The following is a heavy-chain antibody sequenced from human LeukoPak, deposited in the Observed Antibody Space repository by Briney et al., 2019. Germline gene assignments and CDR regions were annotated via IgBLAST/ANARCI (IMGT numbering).Heavy chain of an antibody. Sequence: LETLSLTRAVSGGSLSVYYRSWIRDPPGKGLEWMGEIYHIGSTNYNPSLKSRVTISVDTSKHQFSLKLSSVTAADTAVYYCARVPKDYGSGSTYYFDYWGQGTLVTVSS. CDR1: GGSLSVYY. V-gene: IGHV4-34*01. D-gene: IGHD3-10*01. CDR3: ARVPKDYGSGSTYYFDY. J-gene: IGHJ4*02. CDR2: IYHIGST.